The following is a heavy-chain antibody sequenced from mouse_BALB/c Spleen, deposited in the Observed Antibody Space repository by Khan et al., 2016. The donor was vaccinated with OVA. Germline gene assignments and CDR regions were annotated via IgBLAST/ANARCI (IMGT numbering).Heavy chain of an antibody. Sequence: QIQLVQSGAELAKPGASVKMSCKASGYTFTSYWMHWVKQRPGQGLEWIGYINPSTGYTEYNQRFKDKATLTADKSSSTAYMQLSSLTTKESAVYYCANNGSSSAWLTNWGQGTLVTVSA. D-gene: IGHD1-1*01. CDR1: GYTFTSYW. V-gene: IGHV1-7*01. CDR2: INPSTGYT. CDR3: ANNGSSSAWLTN. J-gene: IGHJ3*01.